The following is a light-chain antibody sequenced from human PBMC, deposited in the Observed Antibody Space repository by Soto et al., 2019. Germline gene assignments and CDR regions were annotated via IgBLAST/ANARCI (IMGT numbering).Light chain of an antibody. V-gene: IGKV3-20*01. Sequence: EIVLTQSPGTLSLSPGERATLSCRASQSVSSTYLAWYQQNPGQAPRLLIYGASSRATGIPDRFSGSGSGTVFTLTSSIVEPEDFAVYFCQQYGSSSYTFGQGTKLEIK. CDR3: QQYGSSSYT. CDR2: GAS. CDR1: QSVSSTY. J-gene: IGKJ2*01.